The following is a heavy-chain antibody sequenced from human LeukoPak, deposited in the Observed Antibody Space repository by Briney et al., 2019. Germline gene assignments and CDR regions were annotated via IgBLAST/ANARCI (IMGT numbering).Heavy chain of an antibody. V-gene: IGHV3-21*01. CDR3: AKDLLGYCSSTSCRGAFDY. J-gene: IGHJ4*02. Sequence: GGSLRLSCAGSGFNFSSYSMSWVRQAPWKGLEFVSSISSSSSFIYYADSVKGRLTISRDNSKNTLYLQMNSLRAEDTAVYYCAKDLLGYCSSTSCRGAFDYWGQGTLVTVSS. CDR1: GFNFSSYS. CDR2: ISSSSSFI. D-gene: IGHD2-2*01.